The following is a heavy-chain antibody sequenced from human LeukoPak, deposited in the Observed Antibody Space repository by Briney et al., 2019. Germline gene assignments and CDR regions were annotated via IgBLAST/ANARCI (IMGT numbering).Heavy chain of an antibody. CDR3: ARGACSSTSCYGFYYYGMDV. J-gene: IGHJ6*02. D-gene: IGHD2-2*01. CDR2: IWYDGSNK. Sequence: GGSLRLSCAASGFTFSSYGMHWVRQAPGKGLEWVAVIWYDGSNKYYADSVKGRFTISRHNSKNTLYLQMNSLRAEDTAVYYCARGACSSTSCYGFYYYGMDVWGQGTTVTVSS. V-gene: IGHV3-33*01. CDR1: GFTFSSYG.